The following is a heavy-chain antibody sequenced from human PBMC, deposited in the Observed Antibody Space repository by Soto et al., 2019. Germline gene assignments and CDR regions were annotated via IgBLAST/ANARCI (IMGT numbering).Heavy chain of an antibody. CDR3: ARGSGSADY. V-gene: IGHV3-7*01. CDR1: GFTFSTYW. D-gene: IGHD3-3*01. CDR2: IKQDGSDK. J-gene: IGHJ4*02. Sequence: EVQLVESGGGLVQPGGSLRLSCAASGFTFSTYWMTWVRQAPGKGLEWVANIKQDGSDKYYVDSVKGRFTISRDNAKNSLYLQMNSLRAEDTAVYYCARGSGSADYWGQGTLVIVSS.